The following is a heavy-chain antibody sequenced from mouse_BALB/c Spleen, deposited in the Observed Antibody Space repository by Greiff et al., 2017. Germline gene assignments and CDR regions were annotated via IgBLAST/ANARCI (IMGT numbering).Heavy chain of an antibody. Sequence: VQLQQPGAELVRPGASVKLSCKASGYTFTSYWINWVKQRPGQGLEWIGNIYPSDSYTNYNQKFKDKATLTVDKSSSTAYMQLSSPTSEDSAVYYCTRSVTTAFYAMDYWGQGTSVTVSS. CDR2: IYPSDSYT. J-gene: IGHJ4*01. V-gene: IGHV1-69*02. CDR3: TRSVTTAFYAMDY. D-gene: IGHD1-2*01. CDR1: GYTFTSYW.